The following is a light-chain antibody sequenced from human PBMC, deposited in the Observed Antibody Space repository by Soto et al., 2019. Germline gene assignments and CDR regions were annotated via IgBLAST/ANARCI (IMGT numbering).Light chain of an antibody. CDR1: NSNIGSNT. CDR2: SNG. CDR3: AAWDDRLSGPV. J-gene: IGLJ2*01. Sequence: QSVLTQPPSASGTPGLRVTISCSGSNSNIGSNTVDWYQHLPGTAPKLLIFSNGQRPSGVPDRFSGSKFGTSASLAISGLQTEDEADYYCAAWDDRLSGPVFGGGTKVTVL. V-gene: IGLV1-44*01.